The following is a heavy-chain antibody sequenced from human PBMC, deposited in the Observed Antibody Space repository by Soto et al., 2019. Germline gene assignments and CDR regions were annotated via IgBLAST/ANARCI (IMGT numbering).Heavy chain of an antibody. CDR2: IYSSGYT. Sequence: QVQLQESGPGLVKPSQTLSLTCTVSGASISSGGYYWSWIRQHPGKGLEWLGYIYSSGYTYYNPSLKSRVAISVDTSQNQFSLKLTSVTAADAAVYYCATYFNGWFDYWGQGTLVTVSS. J-gene: IGHJ4*02. V-gene: IGHV4-31*03. CDR3: ATYFNGWFDY. D-gene: IGHD6-19*01. CDR1: GASISSGGYY.